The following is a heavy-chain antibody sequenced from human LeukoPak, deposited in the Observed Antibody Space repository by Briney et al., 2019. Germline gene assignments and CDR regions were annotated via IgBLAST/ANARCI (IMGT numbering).Heavy chain of an antibody. J-gene: IGHJ4*02. CDR2: ISGSADST. CDR3: TKDGGSSGAFDY. CDR1: GFTFSSYA. V-gene: IGHV3-23*01. Sequence: GGSLRLSCAASGFTFSSYAMSWVRQAPGKGLEWVSAISGSADSTFYADSVKGRFTISRDNSKSTLYLQMNSLRAEDTAAFYCTKDGGSSGAFDYWGQGTLVTVSS. D-gene: IGHD1-26*01.